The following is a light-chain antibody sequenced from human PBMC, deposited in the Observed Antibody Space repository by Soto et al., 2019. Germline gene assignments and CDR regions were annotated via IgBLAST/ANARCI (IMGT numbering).Light chain of an antibody. Sequence: DIQMTQSPSSVSASVGDRVTITCRASQGISSWLAWYQQKPGKAPNLLIYAASSLHSGVPSRFSGSGSGTDFTLTISGLQPEDIATYYCQQYDNLPLTFGGGTKVDIK. V-gene: IGKV1-12*01. CDR3: QQYDNLPLT. J-gene: IGKJ4*01. CDR2: AAS. CDR1: QGISSW.